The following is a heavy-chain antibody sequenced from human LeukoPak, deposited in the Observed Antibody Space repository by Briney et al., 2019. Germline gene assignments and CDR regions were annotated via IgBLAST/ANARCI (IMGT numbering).Heavy chain of an antibody. CDR2: ISGSGGST. J-gene: IGHJ4*02. D-gene: IGHD6-19*01. CDR3: AKRGVAGYKEAFDY. CDR1: GFTFSSSA. V-gene: IGHV3-23*01. Sequence: GGSLRLSCAASGFTFSSSAMGWVRQAPGKGLEWVSAISGSGGSTYYADSVEGRFTISRDNSKNTLHLQMNSLRAEDTAVYYCAKRGVAGYKEAFDYWGQGTLVTVSS.